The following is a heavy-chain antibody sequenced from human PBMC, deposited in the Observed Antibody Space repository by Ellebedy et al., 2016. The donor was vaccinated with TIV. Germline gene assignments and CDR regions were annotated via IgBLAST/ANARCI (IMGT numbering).Heavy chain of an antibody. Sequence: AASVKVSCKASGYTFTSYFMHWVRQAPRQGLEWMGIINPSVGSTTYAQKLQGRVTMTRDTSTSTVYMELSSLRSEDTAVYYCARARSSGWLHTPDYWGQGTLVTVSS. D-gene: IGHD6-19*01. CDR1: GYTFTSYF. J-gene: IGHJ4*02. V-gene: IGHV1-46*04. CDR2: INPSVGST. CDR3: ARARSSGWLHTPDY.